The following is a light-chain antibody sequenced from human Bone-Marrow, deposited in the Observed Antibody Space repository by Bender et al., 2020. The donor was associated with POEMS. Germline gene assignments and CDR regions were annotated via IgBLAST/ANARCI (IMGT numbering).Light chain of an antibody. CDR1: DLGDKY. V-gene: IGLV3-1*01. CDR3: QAWDTYSVI. J-gene: IGLJ2*01. Sequence: YEVTQSPSVSVSPGQTASLTCSGDDLGDKYVAWYQQKPGQSPVLVIYQDTKRPSGIPERFSGSNSGNTATLTISGTQAMDEADYYCQAWDTYSVIFGGGTKLTVL. CDR2: QDT.